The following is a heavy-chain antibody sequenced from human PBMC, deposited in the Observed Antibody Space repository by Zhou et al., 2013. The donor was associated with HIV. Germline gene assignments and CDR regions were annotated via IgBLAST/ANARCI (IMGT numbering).Heavy chain of an antibody. CDR2: INPNDGGT. CDR3: ARDLVFRGGDTYFDH. D-gene: IGHD3-16*01. J-gene: IGHJ4*02. Sequence: QIQLVQSGAEVKKPGASVKVSCKTTGYTFNRYDVSWVRQAPGQGLEWMGWINPNDGGTNYAQKFQGRVTMTSDTSISTAYMELNSLTSEDTAVYYCARDLVFRGGDTYFDHLGPGEPLVTVS. CDR1: GYTFNRYD. V-gene: IGHV1-2*02.